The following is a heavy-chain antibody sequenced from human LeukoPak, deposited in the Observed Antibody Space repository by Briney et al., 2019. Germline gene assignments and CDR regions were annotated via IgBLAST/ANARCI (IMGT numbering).Heavy chain of an antibody. D-gene: IGHD2-2*01. V-gene: IGHV3-23*01. Sequence: SCKASGYTFTSYYMHWVRQAPGKGLEWVSTISGSGRSTYYADSVKDRFTISRDNSKNTLYLQINSLRVEDTAVYYCATAIYCSSTSCLDYWGQGTLVTVSS. J-gene: IGHJ4*02. CDR1: GYTFTSYY. CDR3: ATAIYCSSTSCLDY. CDR2: ISGSGRST.